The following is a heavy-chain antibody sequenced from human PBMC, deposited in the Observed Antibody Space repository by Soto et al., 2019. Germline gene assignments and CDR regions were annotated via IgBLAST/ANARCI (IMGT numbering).Heavy chain of an antibody. CDR3: AGTTVTTSPDAFDI. CDR1: GGSISSSSYY. V-gene: IGHV4-39*01. CDR2: IYYSGST. J-gene: IGHJ3*02. Sequence: QLQLQESGPGLVKPSETLSLTCTVSGGSISSSSYYWGWIRQPPGKGLEWIGRIYYSGSTYYNPSLKSRVTISVDTSKNQFSLKLSSVTAADTAVYYCAGTTVTTSPDAFDIWGQGTMVTVSS. D-gene: IGHD4-17*01.